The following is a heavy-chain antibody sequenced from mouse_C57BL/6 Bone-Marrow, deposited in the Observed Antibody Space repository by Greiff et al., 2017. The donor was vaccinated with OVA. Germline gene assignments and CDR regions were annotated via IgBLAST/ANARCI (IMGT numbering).Heavy chain of an antibody. CDR1: GYTFTDYY. CDR2: IYPGSGNT. D-gene: IGHD2-13*01. CDR3: ARGDWDYFDY. J-gene: IGHJ2*01. Sequence: VQLQQSGPELVKPGASVKISCKASGYTFTDYYINWVKQMPGQGLEWVGWIYPGSGNTKYNEKFKGKATLTVDTSSSTAYMELSSLTAEDSAVYFCARGDWDYFDYWGQGTALTVSS. V-gene: IGHV1-84*01.